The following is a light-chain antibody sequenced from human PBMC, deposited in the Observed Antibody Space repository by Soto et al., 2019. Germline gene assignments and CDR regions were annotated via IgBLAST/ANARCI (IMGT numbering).Light chain of an antibody. CDR1: SSDVGGYNS. CDR2: EVT. V-gene: IGLV2-14*01. CDR3: SSYASSTTVVV. Sequence: QSVLTRPASVSGSPGQSITISCTGTSSDVGGYNSVSWYQQHPGKAPKLMIYEVTNRPSGVSNRFSGSKSGNTASLTISGLQTEDEADYYCSSYASSTTVVVFGGGTKVTVL. J-gene: IGLJ2*01.